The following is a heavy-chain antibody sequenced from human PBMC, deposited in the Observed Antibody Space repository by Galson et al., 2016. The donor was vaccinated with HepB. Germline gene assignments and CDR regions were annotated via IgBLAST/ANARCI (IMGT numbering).Heavy chain of an antibody. D-gene: IGHD5-24*01. CDR2: IIPLYGPT. V-gene: IGHV1-69*13. CDR1: GGTFSSYA. CDR3: ARVRDGYNKYYHYGLDV. J-gene: IGHJ6*02. Sequence: SVKVSCKASGGTFSSYAINWARQAPGQGLEWMGGIIPLYGPTNYAQKFQGRVTITADESTSTAYMELSSLRSEDPAVYYCARVRDGYNKYYHYGLDVWGQGTTVTVSS.